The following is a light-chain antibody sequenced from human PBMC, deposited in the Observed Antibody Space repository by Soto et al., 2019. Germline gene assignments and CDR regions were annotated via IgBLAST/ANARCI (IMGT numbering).Light chain of an antibody. Sequence: EIVMTQSPAILSVSPGERATLSCRASQSININLAWYQQKLGQAPRLLIYGASTRGTDIPARFSGSGSETEFTLTISSLQSEDFAIYYCQEYIQWPPGMFGPGTTVDIK. CDR3: QEYIQWPPGM. CDR2: GAS. V-gene: IGKV3-15*01. CDR1: QSININ. J-gene: IGKJ1*01.